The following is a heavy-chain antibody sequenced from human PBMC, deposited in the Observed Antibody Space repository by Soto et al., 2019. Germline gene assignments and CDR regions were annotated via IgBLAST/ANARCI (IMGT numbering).Heavy chain of an antibody. CDR1: GFTFSSYG. Sequence: PGGSLRLSCAASGFTFSSYGMHWVRQAPGKGLEWVAVISYDGSNKYYADSVKGRFTISRDNSKNTLYLQMICLRAADTAVYYCARGSRVITIFGVVTTYYLDYWGQGTLVTVSS. CDR2: ISYDGSNK. D-gene: IGHD3-3*01. J-gene: IGHJ4*02. V-gene: IGHV3-30*03. CDR3: ARGSRVITIFGVVTTYYLDY.